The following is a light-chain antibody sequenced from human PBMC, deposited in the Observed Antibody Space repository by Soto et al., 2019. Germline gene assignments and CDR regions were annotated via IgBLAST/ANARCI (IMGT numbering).Light chain of an antibody. J-gene: IGKJ2*01. V-gene: IGKV1-39*01. CDR3: LQTDSVPDP. CDR1: QSISYY. Sequence: DIQMTQSQSSLSASVGDRVTLTCRASQSISYYLNWYQLKPGRPPKLLIYFASSLQAGVPSRVSGDGSDTDFTLTLNELEPADFNSYCCLQTDSVPDPFGQGT. CDR2: FAS.